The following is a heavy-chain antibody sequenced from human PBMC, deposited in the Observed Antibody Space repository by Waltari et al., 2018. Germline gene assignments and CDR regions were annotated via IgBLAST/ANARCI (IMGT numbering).Heavy chain of an antibody. CDR1: GFRFTMFE. V-gene: IGHV3-48*03. Sequence: DVQLVESGGDLVQPGGSLGLSCAASGFRFTMFEMNWVRQAPGKGLEWLSYISNSGDTTHYADPVKGRFTISRDNAKDLLYLQMDSLRVEDTAVYYCVREYYGILTGYYFDYWGQGTLVTVSS. CDR3: VREYYGILTGYYFDY. CDR2: ISNSGDTT. D-gene: IGHD3-9*01. J-gene: IGHJ4*02.